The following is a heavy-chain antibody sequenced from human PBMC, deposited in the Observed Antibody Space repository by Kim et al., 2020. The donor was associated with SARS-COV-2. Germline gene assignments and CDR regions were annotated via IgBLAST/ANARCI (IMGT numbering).Heavy chain of an antibody. CDR1: GFTFSDYA. J-gene: IGHJ6*01. D-gene: IGHD3-10*01. CDR3: AKARFTMFRGGFGGMDF. Sequence: GGSLRLSCAASGFTFSDYAMTWVRQAPGKGLEWVSGISCSSGTIDYADSVKGRFTISRDNAKNSLYLQMNSLRAEDTAVYYCAKARFTMFRGGFGGMDF. V-gene: IGHV3-9*01. CDR2: ISCSSGTI.